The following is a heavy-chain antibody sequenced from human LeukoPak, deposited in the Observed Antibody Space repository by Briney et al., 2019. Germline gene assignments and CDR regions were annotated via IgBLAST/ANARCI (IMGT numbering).Heavy chain of an antibody. D-gene: IGHD3-22*01. Sequence: SQTLSFTCAVSGGSISSGGYSWSWIRQPPGKGLEWIGYIYHSGSTYYNPSLKSRVTISVDRSKNQFSLKLSSVTAADTAVYYCARGGSSGYYYVNFDYWGQGTLVTVSS. CDR3: ARGGSSGYYYVNFDY. J-gene: IGHJ4*02. V-gene: IGHV4-30-2*01. CDR1: GGSISSGGYS. CDR2: IYHSGST.